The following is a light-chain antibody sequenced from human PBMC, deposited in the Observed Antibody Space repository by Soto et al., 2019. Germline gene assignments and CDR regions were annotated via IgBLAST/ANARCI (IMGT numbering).Light chain of an antibody. CDR1: QSVSSTY. V-gene: IGKV3-20*01. CDR3: QQYRDTPPFT. CDR2: GAS. Sequence: PGERATLSCRASQSVSSTYLAWYQQKPGQPPRLLIYGASSRATGIPDRFSGSGSGTDFALTISRLEPEEFAVYYCQQYRDTPPFTFGQGTKLEIK. J-gene: IGKJ2*01.